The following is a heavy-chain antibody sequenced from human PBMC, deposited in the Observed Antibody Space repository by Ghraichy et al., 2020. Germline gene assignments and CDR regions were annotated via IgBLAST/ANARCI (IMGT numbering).Heavy chain of an antibody. V-gene: IGHV3-48*02. J-gene: IGHJ6*02. CDR2: ITSSSRTK. Sequence: GGSLRLSCGGSGFTFSSYSMNWVRQSPGKGLEWVSYITSSSRTKSYADSVKGRFTISRDNAQNSLYLQMNSLRDEDTAVYYCARGSTVVRFYYYDGMDVGGQGTTVTGSS. CDR3: ARGSTVVRFYYYDGMDV. D-gene: IGHD4-23*01. CDR1: GFTFSSYS.